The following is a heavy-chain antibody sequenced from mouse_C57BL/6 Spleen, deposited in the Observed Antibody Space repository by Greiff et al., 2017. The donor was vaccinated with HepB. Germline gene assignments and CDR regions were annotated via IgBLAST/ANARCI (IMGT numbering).Heavy chain of an antibody. CDR1: GYTFTSYW. V-gene: IGHV1-59*01. Sequence: QVQLKQPGAELVRPGTSVKLSCKASGYTFTSYWMHWVKQRPGQGLEWIGVIDPSDSYTNYNQKFKGKATLTVDTSSSTAYMQLSSLTSEDSAVYYCARGDVLLRPTLGAMDYWGQGTSVTVSS. J-gene: IGHJ4*01. D-gene: IGHD1-1*01. CDR2: IDPSDSYT. CDR3: ARGDVLLRPTLGAMDY.